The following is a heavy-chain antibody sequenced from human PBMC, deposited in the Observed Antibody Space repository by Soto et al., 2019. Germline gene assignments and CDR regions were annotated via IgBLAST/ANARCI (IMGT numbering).Heavy chain of an antibody. CDR2: ISGNGGST. J-gene: IGHJ5*02. CDR1: GXTFSSYS. CDR3: AKALVGATYP. D-gene: IGHD1-26*01. V-gene: IGHV3-23*01. Sequence: GSLRLSCAASGXTFSSYSMSWVRQAPGKGLEWVSAISGNGGSTYYADSVKGLFTISRDNSKNTLYMQIKSLRAEDTALYYCAKALVGATYPWGQGTLATVSS.